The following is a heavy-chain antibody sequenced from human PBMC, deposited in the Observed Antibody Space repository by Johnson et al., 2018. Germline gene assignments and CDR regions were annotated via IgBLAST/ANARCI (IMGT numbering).Heavy chain of an antibody. J-gene: IGHJ3*02. D-gene: IGHD2-15*01. CDR3: AGGEVVATTYAFDI. CDR1: GFTFSEYY. CDR2: INNRGTTI. Sequence: QVQLVESGGGLVKPGGSLRLSCAASGFTFSEYYMSWIRQAPGKGLEWLSYINNRGTTIYYADPVKGRFTISRDNAKNSLYLQKNSLRAEDTAVYYGAGGEVVATTYAFDIWGQGTMVTVSS. V-gene: IGHV3-11*04.